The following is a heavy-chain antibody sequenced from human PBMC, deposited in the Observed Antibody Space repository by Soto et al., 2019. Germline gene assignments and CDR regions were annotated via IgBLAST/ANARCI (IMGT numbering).Heavy chain of an antibody. J-gene: IGHJ6*02. Sequence: EVQLVESGGGLVQPGGSLRLSCAASGFTFSTYAMHWVRQAPGKGLECVSAITTNGGNTDYASSVKGRFTISRDNSKNTLYLQMGSLRAEDMAVYYCARRIPFGYGMAVWGQGTTVTVSS. V-gene: IGHV3-64*01. D-gene: IGHD2-21*01. CDR2: ITTNGGNT. CDR3: ARRIPFGYGMAV. CDR1: GFTFSTYA.